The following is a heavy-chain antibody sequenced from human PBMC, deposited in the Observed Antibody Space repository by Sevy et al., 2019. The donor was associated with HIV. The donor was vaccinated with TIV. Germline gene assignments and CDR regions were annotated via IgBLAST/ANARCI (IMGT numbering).Heavy chain of an antibody. Sequence: SETLSLTCTVSGGSISSYYWSWIRQPPGKGLEWIGYIYYSGSTNYNPSLKSRVTISVDTSKNQFSLKLSSVTAADTAVYYCARVLDYYNWFDPWGQGTLVTVSS. CDR3: ARVLDYYNWFDP. CDR1: GGSISSYY. J-gene: IGHJ5*02. CDR2: IYYSGST. V-gene: IGHV4-59*01. D-gene: IGHD2-21*02.